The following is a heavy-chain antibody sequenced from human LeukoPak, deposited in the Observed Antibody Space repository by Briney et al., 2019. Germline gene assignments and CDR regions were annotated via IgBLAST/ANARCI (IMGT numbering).Heavy chain of an antibody. CDR3: ARDRTRPELNYYYGMDV. J-gene: IGHJ6*02. Sequence: GGSLRLSCAASGFTFSDYYMSWIRQAPGKGLEWVSYISSSGSTIYYADSVKGRFTISRDNAKNSLYLQMNSLRAEDTAVYYCARDRTRPELNYYYGMDVWGQGTTDTVSS. CDR2: ISSSGSTI. V-gene: IGHV3-11*01. CDR1: GFTFSDYY. D-gene: IGHD1-7*01.